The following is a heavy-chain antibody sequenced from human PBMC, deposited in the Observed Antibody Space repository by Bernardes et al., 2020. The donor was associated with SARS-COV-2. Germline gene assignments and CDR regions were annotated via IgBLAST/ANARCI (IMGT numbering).Heavy chain of an antibody. D-gene: IGHD2-8*01. Sequence: SETLSLTCTISGSSVSSGGYCWTWVRQHPGKGLEWLGYLCYTRDTYSNPSLKSRLTMSLDTSLKQLSLQLSSVTAADTAVYHCARFDSTNYLAFDVWGQGTVVTVSS. V-gene: IGHV4-31*03. CDR2: LCYTRDT. CDR1: GSSVSSGGYC. J-gene: IGHJ3*01. CDR3: ARFDSTNYLAFDV.